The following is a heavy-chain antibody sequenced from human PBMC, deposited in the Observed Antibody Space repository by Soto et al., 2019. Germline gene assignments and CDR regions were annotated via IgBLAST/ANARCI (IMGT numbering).Heavy chain of an antibody. J-gene: IGHJ4*02. V-gene: IGHV4-59*01. D-gene: IGHD2-2*01. Sequence: SETLSLTCTVSGGSISSYYWNWIRQPPGKGLEWIGYIYYSGSTNYNPSLKSRVTISVDTSKNQFSLKLSSVTAADTAVYYCARVFHPAAISSKVYFDYRGQGTLVTVPS. CDR1: GGSISSYY. CDR3: ARVFHPAAISSKVYFDY. CDR2: IYYSGST.